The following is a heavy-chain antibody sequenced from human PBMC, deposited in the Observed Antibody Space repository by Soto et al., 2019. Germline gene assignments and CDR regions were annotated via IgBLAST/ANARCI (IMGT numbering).Heavy chain of an antibody. CDR2: IWYDGSNK. CDR3: ARAGLYFHAFDI. V-gene: IGHV3-33*01. CDR1: GFTFSSYG. D-gene: IGHD2-2*02. Sequence: QVQLVESGGGVVQPGRSLRLSCAASGFTFSSYGMHWVRQAPGKGLEWVAVIWYDGSNKYYADSVKGRFTISRDNSKNTLYLQMNSLRAEDTAVYYCARAGLYFHAFDIWDQGTMVTVSS. J-gene: IGHJ3*02.